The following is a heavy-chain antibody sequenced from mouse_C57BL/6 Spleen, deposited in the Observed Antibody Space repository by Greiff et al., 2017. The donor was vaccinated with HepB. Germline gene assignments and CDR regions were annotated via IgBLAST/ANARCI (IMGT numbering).Heavy chain of an antibody. Sequence: QVQLKESGAEQAKPGASVKLSCKASGYTFTSYWMHWVKQRPGQGLEWIGYINPSSGYTKYNQKFKDKATLTADKSSSTAYMQLSSLTYEDSAVYYCARDYSNPYYFDYWGQGTTLTVSS. CDR2: INPSSGYT. V-gene: IGHV1-7*01. J-gene: IGHJ2*01. D-gene: IGHD2-5*01. CDR1: GYTFTSYW. CDR3: ARDYSNPYYFDY.